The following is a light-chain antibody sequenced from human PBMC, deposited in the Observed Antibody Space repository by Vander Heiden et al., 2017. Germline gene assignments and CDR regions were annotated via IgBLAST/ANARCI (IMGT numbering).Light chain of an antibody. CDR1: QSVPTK. Sequence: ETLMTQSPHTLSVSPGETATLPCRPSQSVPTKLAWYQQKRGQTPSPLTYGASTGASGVPPRISSRGSGTDFSPTSGYLRYEVAAVYCCQYNTDCFTFGQGTKVEIK. V-gene: IGKV3-15*01. CDR2: GAS. CDR3: QYNTDCFT. J-gene: IGKJ3*01.